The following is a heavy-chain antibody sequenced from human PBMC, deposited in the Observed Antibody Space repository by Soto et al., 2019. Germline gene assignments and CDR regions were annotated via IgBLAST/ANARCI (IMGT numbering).Heavy chain of an antibody. CDR2: ISGSGGST. D-gene: IGHD3-16*02. CDR3: AKDPIMITFGGVIVIPRPVDY. J-gene: IGHJ4*02. Sequence: GGSLRLSCAASGFTFSSYAMSWVRQAPGKGLEWVSAISGSGGSTYYADSVKGRFTISRDNSKNTLYLQMNSLRAEDTAVYYCAKDPIMITFGGVIVIPRPVDYWGQGTLVTVSS. CDR1: GFTFSSYA. V-gene: IGHV3-23*01.